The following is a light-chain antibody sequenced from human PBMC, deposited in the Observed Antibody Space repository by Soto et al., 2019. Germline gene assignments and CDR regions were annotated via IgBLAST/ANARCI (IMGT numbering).Light chain of an antibody. V-gene: IGLV2-14*01. J-gene: IGLJ1*01. CDR3: SSYTRGGNYV. Sequence: QSVLTQPASVSGSPGQSITISCTGTISDVGGYNYVSWYQQHPGKVPKLVIYEVSNRPSGVSNRFSGSQSGNTASLAISGLHAEDEADYYCSSYTRGGNYVFGTGTKLTVL. CDR1: ISDVGGYNY. CDR2: EVS.